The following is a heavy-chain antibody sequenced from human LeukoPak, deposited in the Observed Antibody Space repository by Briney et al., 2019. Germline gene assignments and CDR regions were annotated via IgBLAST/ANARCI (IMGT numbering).Heavy chain of an antibody. J-gene: IGHJ4*02. V-gene: IGHV3-23*01. D-gene: IGHD2-2*01. CDR3: ASGLIVVVPAATGY. CDR1: GFTFSSYA. Sequence: GGSLRLSCAASGFTFSSYAMSWVRQAPGKGLEWVSAISGSGGSTYYADSVKGRFTISRDNSKNTLYLQMNSLRAEDTAVYYCASGLIVVVPAATGYWGQGTLVTVSS. CDR2: ISGSGGST.